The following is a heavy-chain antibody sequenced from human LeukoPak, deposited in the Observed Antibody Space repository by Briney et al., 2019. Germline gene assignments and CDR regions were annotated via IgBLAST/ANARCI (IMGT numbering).Heavy chain of an antibody. Sequence: PSETLSLTCTVSGGSISSYYWSWIRQPPGKGLEWIGYIYYSGSTNYNPSLKSRVTMSVDTSKNQFSLKLSSVTAADTAVYYCARAPARNSNYGYFDYWGQGTLVTVSS. CDR1: GGSISSYY. V-gene: IGHV4-59*12. J-gene: IGHJ4*02. CDR2: IYYSGST. CDR3: ARAPARNSNYGYFDY. D-gene: IGHD4-11*01.